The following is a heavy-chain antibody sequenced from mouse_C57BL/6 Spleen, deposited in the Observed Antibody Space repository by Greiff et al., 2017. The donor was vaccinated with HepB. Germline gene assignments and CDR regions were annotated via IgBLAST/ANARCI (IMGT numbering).Heavy chain of an antibody. CDR3: ARHYGSTYVFFDV. D-gene: IGHD1-1*01. V-gene: IGHV5-4*01. CDR2: ISDGGSYT. J-gene: IGHJ1*03. CDR1: GFTFSSYA. Sequence: EVQGVESGGGLVKPGGSLKLSCAASGFTFSSYAMTWVRQTPEKRLEWVATISDGGSYTYYPDNVKGRFTISRDNAKNNLYLQMSSLKSEDTAMYYCARHYGSTYVFFDVWGTGTTVTVSS.